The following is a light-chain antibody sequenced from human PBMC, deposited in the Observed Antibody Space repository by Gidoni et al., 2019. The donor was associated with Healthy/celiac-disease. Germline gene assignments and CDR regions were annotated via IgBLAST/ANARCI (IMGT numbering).Light chain of an antibody. Sequence: VLTQSPATLSLSPGERATPSCRASQRVSSYLAWYQQKPGQAPRLLIYDASNRATGIPARFSGSGSGTDFTLTISSLEPEDFAVYYCQQRSNWLTFGGGTKVEIK. J-gene: IGKJ4*01. CDR1: QRVSSY. CDR3: QQRSNWLT. CDR2: DAS. V-gene: IGKV3-11*01.